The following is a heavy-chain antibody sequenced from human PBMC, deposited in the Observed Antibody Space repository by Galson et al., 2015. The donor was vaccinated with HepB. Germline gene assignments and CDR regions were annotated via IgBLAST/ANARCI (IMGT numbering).Heavy chain of an antibody. CDR2: ISSSSSYT. Sequence: SLRLSCAASGFTFSDYYMSWIRQAPGKGLEWVSYISSSSSYTNYADSVKGRFTISRDNAKNSLYLQMNSLRAEDTAEYYCARDKTVVGDFDYWGQGTLVTVSS. D-gene: IGHD2-15*01. CDR1: GFTFSDYY. V-gene: IGHV3-11*06. CDR3: ARDKTVVGDFDY. J-gene: IGHJ4*02.